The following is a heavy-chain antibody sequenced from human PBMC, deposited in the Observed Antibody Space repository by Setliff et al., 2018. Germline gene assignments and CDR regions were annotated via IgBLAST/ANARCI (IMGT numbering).Heavy chain of an antibody. Sequence: KPSETLSLTCTVSGASISSYYWTWIRQPAGKGLEWIGRISASGSTNYNPSLKSRVTMSVATSRNQVSLNLSSVTAADTAVYYCARERTIFGILIVSGWFDPWGQGTLVTVSS. V-gene: IGHV4-4*07. D-gene: IGHD3-3*01. J-gene: IGHJ5*02. CDR1: GASISSYY. CDR3: ARERTIFGILIVSGWFDP. CDR2: ISASGST.